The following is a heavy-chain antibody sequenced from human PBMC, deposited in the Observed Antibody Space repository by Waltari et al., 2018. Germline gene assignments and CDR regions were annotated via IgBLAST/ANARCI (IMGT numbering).Heavy chain of an antibody. J-gene: IGHJ3*02. CDR2: INPSGGST. CDR1: GYTFTSYY. Sequence: QVQLVQSGAEVKKPGASVKVSCKASGYTFTSYYMHWVRQAPGQGLEWMGIINPSGGSTSHAKKFQGRVTMTRYTSTSTVYMELSSLRSEETAVYYCARDSGGPDAFDIWGQGTMVTVSS. D-gene: IGHD3-10*01. V-gene: IGHV1-46*03. CDR3: ARDSGGPDAFDI.